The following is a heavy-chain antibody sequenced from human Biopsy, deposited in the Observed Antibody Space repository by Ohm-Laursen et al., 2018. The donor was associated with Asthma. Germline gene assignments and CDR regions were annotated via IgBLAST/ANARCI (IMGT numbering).Heavy chain of an antibody. V-gene: IGHV3-30-3*01. CDR2: IFFDGSNK. CDR3: ARGKTWGRSYYFDY. J-gene: IGHJ4*02. D-gene: IGHD6-6*01. CDR1: GFIFRGSN. Sequence: SLRLSCTASGFIFRGSNMFWVRQAPGKGLEWVAGIFFDGSNKYYADSVKGRFTISRDNSKDTLYLQVNSLRGDDTAVYYCARGKTWGRSYYFDYWDQGTLVTVSS.